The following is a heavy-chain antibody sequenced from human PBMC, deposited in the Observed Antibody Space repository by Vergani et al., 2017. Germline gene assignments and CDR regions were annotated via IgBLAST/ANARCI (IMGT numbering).Heavy chain of an antibody. CDR3: ARDWDDYGDYVLGN. CDR2: IIPILGIA. Sequence: QVQLVQSGAEVKKPGSSVKVSCKASGGTFSSYAISWVRQAPGQGLEWMGRIIPILGIANYAQKFQGRVTITADKSTSTAYMELSSLRSEDTAVYYCARDWDDYGDYVLGNWGQGTMVTVSS. V-gene: IGHV1-69*04. D-gene: IGHD4-17*01. J-gene: IGHJ4*02. CDR1: GGTFSSYA.